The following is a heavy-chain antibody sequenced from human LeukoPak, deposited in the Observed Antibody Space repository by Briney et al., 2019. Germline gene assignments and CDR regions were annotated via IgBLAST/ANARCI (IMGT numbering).Heavy chain of an antibody. J-gene: IGHJ6*02. D-gene: IGHD3-3*01. Sequence: ASVTVSCKASGYTFTSYYMHWVRQAPGQGLEWMGIINPSGGSTSYAQKFQGRVTMTRDTSTSTVYMELSSLRSEDTAVYYCAREGNYDFWSGYTSNGYGMDVWGRGTTVTVSS. CDR2: INPSGGST. CDR3: AREGNYDFWSGYTSNGYGMDV. V-gene: IGHV1-46*01. CDR1: GYTFTSYY.